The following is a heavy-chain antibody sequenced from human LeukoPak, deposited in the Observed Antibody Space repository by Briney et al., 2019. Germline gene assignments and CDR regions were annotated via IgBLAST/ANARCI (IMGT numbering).Heavy chain of an antibody. D-gene: IGHD3-3*01. CDR1: GDFFTTSHW. CDR3: ARVIPHGWRQNDF. V-gene: IGHV4-4*02. CDR2: ISEGGMT. J-gene: IGHJ4*02. Sequence: SGTLSLTCAVSGDFFTTSHWWSWVRQPPGKGLEWIGEISEGGMTNYNPSLQSRVTMSLDKSKRQFSLKLTSVTAADTATYFCARVIPHGWRQNDFWGQGTLVTVSS.